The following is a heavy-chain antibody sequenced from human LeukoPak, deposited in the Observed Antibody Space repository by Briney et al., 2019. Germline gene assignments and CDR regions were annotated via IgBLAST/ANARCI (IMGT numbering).Heavy chain of an antibody. V-gene: IGHV2-5*01. CDR1: GFSLSAGGTG. Sequence: SGPTLVNPTQTLTLTCTFSGFSLSAGGTGVGWIRQRPGKALEWLAVIYWNGDHRYSPSLRSRLVITKDTSRNQVVLSMTNMDPVDTATYYCAHRVVFFDWVGHLDYWGQGAPVTVSS. CDR2: IYWNGDH. CDR3: AHRVVFFDWVGHLDY. D-gene: IGHD3-9*01. J-gene: IGHJ4*02.